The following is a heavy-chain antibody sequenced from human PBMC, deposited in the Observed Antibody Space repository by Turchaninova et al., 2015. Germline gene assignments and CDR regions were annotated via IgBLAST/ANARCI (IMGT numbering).Heavy chain of an antibody. D-gene: IGHD4-11*01. CDR1: GYSFTSYW. CDR3: ARVDYTYDYGMDV. Sequence: EVQLVQSGAEVKKPGESLKISCKGSGYSFTSYWIAWVRQLPGKGLAWMGSLYPGDSDTRFRPSFPGQVTISVVESFSIAYLQWGSLTASDTAMYYCARVDYTYDYGMDVWGQGTTVTVSS. CDR2: LYPGDSDT. J-gene: IGHJ6*02. V-gene: IGHV5-51*01.